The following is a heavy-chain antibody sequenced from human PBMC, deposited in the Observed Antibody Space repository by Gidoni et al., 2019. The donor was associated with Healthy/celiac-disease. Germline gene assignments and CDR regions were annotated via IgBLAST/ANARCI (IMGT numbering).Heavy chain of an antibody. CDR1: GGSISSSSYY. V-gene: IGHV4-39*07. CDR3: APWSYYYGMDV. D-gene: IGHD3-3*01. J-gene: IGHJ6*02. Sequence: QLQLQESGPGLVKPSETLSLTCTVSGGSISSSSYYWGWIRQPPGKGLEWIGSIYYSGSTYYNPSLKSRVTISVDTSKNQFSLKLSSVTAADTAVYYCAPWSYYYGMDVWGQGTTVTVSS. CDR2: IYYSGST.